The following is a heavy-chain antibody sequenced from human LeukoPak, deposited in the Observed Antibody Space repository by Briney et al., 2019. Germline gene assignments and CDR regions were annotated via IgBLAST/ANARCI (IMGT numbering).Heavy chain of an antibody. J-gene: IGHJ4*02. CDR2: FIGSGGDT. V-gene: IGHV3-23*01. Sequence: GGSLRLSCAASGFTFRSYAIYWVRQAPGKGLEWFSGFIGSGGDTYFADSVKGRFTISRDNSKNTVFLQMNSLRAEDTAVYYCAKTTAGYSSGRYPGWPIDYWGQGTLVTVSS. D-gene: IGHD6-19*01. CDR3: AKTTAGYSSGRYPGWPIDY. CDR1: GFTFRSYA.